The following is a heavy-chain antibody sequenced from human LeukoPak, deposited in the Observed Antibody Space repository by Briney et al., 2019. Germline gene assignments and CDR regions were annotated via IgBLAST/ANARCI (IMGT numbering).Heavy chain of an antibody. CDR3: ARTGMYYGSGSYSFDY. Sequence: SETLSLTCTVSGGSISSGGYYWSWIRQHPGKGLEWIGYIYYSGSTYYNPSLKSRVTISVDTSKNQFSLKLSSVTAAVTSVYYCARTGMYYGSGSYSFDYWGQGTLVTVSS. CDR1: GGSISSGGYY. V-gene: IGHV4-31*03. D-gene: IGHD3-10*01. J-gene: IGHJ4*02. CDR2: IYYSGST.